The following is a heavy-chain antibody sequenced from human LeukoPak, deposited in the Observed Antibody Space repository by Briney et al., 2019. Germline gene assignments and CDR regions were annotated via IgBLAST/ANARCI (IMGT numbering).Heavy chain of an antibody. J-gene: IGHJ4*02. CDR2: ISGDSYDT. V-gene: IGHV1-18*01. CDR3: ARNRTGTFDF. D-gene: IGHD3-10*01. Sequence: ASVKVSCKASGYTFRNYGINWVRQAPGQGLEWMGWISGDSYDTKYEHKLQGRVTMTTDTSTSTAYMELRSLRSDDTAVYYCARNRTGTFDFWGQGTLVTVSS. CDR1: GYTFRNYG.